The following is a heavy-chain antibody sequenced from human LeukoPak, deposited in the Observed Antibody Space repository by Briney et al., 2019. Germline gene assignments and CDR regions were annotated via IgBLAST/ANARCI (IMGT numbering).Heavy chain of an antibody. CDR1: GFSLSTSGMC. CDR3: ARIRHYYDSSGFDY. D-gene: IGHD3-22*01. V-gene: IGHV2-70*11. CDR2: IDWDDDK. J-gene: IGHJ4*02. Sequence: SGPALVKPTQTLTLTCTFSGFSLSTSGMCVSWIRQPPGKALEWLARIDWDDDKYYSTSLKTRLTIFKDTSKNQVVLTMTNMDPVDTATYYCARIRHYYDSSGFDYWGQGTLVTVSS.